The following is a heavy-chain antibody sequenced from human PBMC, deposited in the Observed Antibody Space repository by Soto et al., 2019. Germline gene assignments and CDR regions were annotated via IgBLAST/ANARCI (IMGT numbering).Heavy chain of an antibody. J-gene: IGHJ4*02. Sequence: SQTLSLTCAISGDSVSSNSAAWNWIRQSPSRGLEWLGRTYYRSKWYNDYAVSVKSRITINPDTSKNQFSLQLNSVTPEDTAVYYCARSKLVGATYDTHAESDDWGQGTLVTVAS. CDR3: ARSKLVGATYDTHAESDD. CDR2: TYYRSKWYN. CDR1: GDSVSSNSAA. D-gene: IGHD1-26*01. V-gene: IGHV6-1*01.